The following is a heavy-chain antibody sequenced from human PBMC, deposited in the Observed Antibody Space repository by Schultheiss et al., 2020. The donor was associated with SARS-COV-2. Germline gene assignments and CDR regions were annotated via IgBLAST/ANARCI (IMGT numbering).Heavy chain of an antibody. CDR1: GFTVSSNY. Sequence: GESLKISCAASGFTVSSNYMSWVRQAPGQGLEWVSSISGSGGSTYYADSVKGRFTISRDNAKNSLYLQMNSLRAEDTAVYYCARGPIGAAGNWDFDYWGQGTLVTVSS. J-gene: IGHJ4*02. CDR2: ISGSGGST. D-gene: IGHD6-13*01. V-gene: IGHV3-53*01. CDR3: ARGPIGAAGNWDFDY.